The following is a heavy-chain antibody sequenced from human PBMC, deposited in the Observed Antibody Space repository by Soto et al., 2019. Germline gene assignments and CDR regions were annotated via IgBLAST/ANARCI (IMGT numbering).Heavy chain of an antibody. CDR2: IKQDESEK. V-gene: IGHV3-7*03. Sequence: EVQLVESGGGLVQPGGSLRLSCAASGLTFSDYWMSWVRQAPGKGLEWVANIKQDESEKNYVDSVKGRFTISRDNAKSSLYLQMNSLRAEDTAVYYCAKDLGADAFDIWGQGTMVTVSS. J-gene: IGHJ3*02. D-gene: IGHD7-27*01. CDR3: AKDLGADAFDI. CDR1: GLTFSDYW.